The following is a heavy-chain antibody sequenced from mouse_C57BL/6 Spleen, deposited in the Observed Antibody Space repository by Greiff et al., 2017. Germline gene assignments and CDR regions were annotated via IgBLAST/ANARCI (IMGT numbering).Heavy chain of an antibody. D-gene: IGHD1-1*01. V-gene: IGHV3-5*01. CDR2: IYYSGTI. J-gene: IGHJ4*01. Sequence: EVKLVESGPGLVKPSQTVFLTCTVTGISITTGNYRWSWIRQFPGNKLEWIGYIYYSGTITYNPSLTSRTTIHRDTPKNQFFLEMNSLTAEDTATYYCARDGCYGSSYNAMDYWGQGTSVTVSS. CDR3: ARDGCYGSSYNAMDY. CDR1: GISITTGNYR.